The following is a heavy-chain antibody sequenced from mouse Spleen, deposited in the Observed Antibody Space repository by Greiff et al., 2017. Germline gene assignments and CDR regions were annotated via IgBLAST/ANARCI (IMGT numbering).Heavy chain of an antibody. CDR2: IWSGGST. CDR1: GFSLTSYG. V-gene: IGHV2-2*01. CDR3: ARNYRGYGYDEGDYFDY. J-gene: IGHJ2*01. D-gene: IGHD2-2*01. Sequence: QVQLKQSGPGLVQPSQSLSITCTVSGFSLTSYGVHWVRQSPGKGLEWLGVIWSGGSTDYNAAFISRLSISKDNSKSQVFFKMNSLQADDTAIYYCARNYRGYGYDEGDYFDYWGQGTTLTVSS.